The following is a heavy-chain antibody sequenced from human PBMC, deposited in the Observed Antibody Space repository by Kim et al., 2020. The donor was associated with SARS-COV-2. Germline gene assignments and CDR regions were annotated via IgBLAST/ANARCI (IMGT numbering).Heavy chain of an antibody. J-gene: IGHJ6*02. Sequence: GGSLRLSCAASGFTFSSYGMHWVRQAPGKGLEWVAVIWYDGSNKYYADSVKGRFTISRDNSKNTLYLQMNSLRAEDTAVYYCARDSGCSSTSCLTLIYGMDVWGQGTTVTVSS. CDR3: ARDSGCSSTSCLTLIYGMDV. CDR2: IWYDGSNK. D-gene: IGHD2-2*01. CDR1: GFTFSSYG. V-gene: IGHV3-33*01.